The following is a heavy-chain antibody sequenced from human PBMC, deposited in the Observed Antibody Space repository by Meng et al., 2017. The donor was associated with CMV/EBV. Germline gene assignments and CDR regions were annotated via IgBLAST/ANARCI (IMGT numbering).Heavy chain of an antibody. J-gene: IGHJ6*02. V-gene: IGHV3-7*01. D-gene: IGHD4-23*01. CDR2: IKQDGSEK. CDR3: ARLYSVTYYYYYGMDV. Sequence: GGSLRLSCAASGFTFSSYAMHWVRQAPGQGLEWVANIKQDGSEKYYVDSVKGRFTISRDNAKNSLYLQMNSLRAEDTAVYYCARLYSVTYYYYYGMDVWGQGTTVTVSS. CDR1: GFTFSSYA.